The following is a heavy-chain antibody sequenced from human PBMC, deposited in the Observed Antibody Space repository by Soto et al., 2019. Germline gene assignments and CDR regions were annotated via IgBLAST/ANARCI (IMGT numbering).Heavy chain of an antibody. CDR1: GGTFSSYA. V-gene: IGHV1-69*06. D-gene: IGHD5-12*01. J-gene: IGHJ4*02. Sequence: QVQLVQSGAEVKKPGSSVKVSCKASGGTFSSYAITWVRQAPGQGLEWMGGIIPIFGTANYAQKFQGIVTITADKSTSTAYMELGSLRSEDTAVYFWARGMWLGGFDYWGQGTLVTVSS. CDR3: ARGMWLGGFDY. CDR2: IIPIFGTA.